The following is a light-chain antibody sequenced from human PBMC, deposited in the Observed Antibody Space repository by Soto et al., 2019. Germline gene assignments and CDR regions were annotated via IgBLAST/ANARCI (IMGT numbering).Light chain of an antibody. CDR2: DVS. CDR1: SSDVGGYNY. Sequence: QSVLTQPASESGSPGQSITISCTGTSSDVGGYNYVSWYQQHPGKAPKLMIYDVSNRPSGVSNRFSGSQSGNTASLTISGLRAEDEADYYCSSYTSSSTPYVFGTGTKVTVL. CDR3: SSYTSSSTPYV. J-gene: IGLJ1*01. V-gene: IGLV2-14*01.